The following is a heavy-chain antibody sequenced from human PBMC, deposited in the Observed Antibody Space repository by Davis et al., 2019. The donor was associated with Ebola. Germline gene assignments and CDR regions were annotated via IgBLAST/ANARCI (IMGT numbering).Heavy chain of an antibody. CDR3: AKGGYYDSSGHTPGFDY. J-gene: IGHJ4*02. CDR2: IWYDGSNK. V-gene: IGHV3-33*06. Sequence: GESLKISCAASGFTFSSYWMHWVRQAPGKGLEWVAVIWYDGSNKYYAASVKGRFTISRDNSKNTLYLQMNSLRAEDTAVYYCAKGGYYDSSGHTPGFDYWGQGTLVTVSS. D-gene: IGHD3-22*01. CDR1: GFTFSSYW.